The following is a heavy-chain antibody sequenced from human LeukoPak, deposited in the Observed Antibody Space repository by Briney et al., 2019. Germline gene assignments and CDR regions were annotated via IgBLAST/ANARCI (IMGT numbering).Heavy chain of an antibody. D-gene: IGHD3-22*01. J-gene: IGHJ4*02. CDR2: IYHSGST. CDR3: ASGDSSGYRPPHFDY. CDR1: GGSISSSNW. V-gene: IGHV4-4*02. Sequence: SETLSLTCAVSGGSISSSNWWSWVRQPPGKGLEWIGEIYHSGSTNYNPSLKSRVTISVDKSKNQFSLKLSSVTAADTAVYYCASGDSSGYRPPHFDYWGQGTLVTVSS.